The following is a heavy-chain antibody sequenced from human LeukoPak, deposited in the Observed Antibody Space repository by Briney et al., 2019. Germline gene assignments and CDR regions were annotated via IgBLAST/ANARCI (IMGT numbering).Heavy chain of an antibody. CDR3: ARGGGYYDFWSGYYRKAPLDY. Sequence: SSETLSLTCAVYGGSFSGYYWSWIRQPPGKGLEWIGEINHSGSTNYNPSLKSRVTISVDTSKNQFSLKLSSVTAADTAVYYCARGGGYYDFWSGYYRKAPLDYWGQGTLVTVSS. CDR2: INHSGST. J-gene: IGHJ4*02. V-gene: IGHV4-34*01. CDR1: GGSFSGYY. D-gene: IGHD3-3*01.